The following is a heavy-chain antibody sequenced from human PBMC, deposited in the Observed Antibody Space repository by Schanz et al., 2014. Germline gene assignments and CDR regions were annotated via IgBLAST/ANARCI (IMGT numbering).Heavy chain of an antibody. V-gene: IGHV1-18*01. CDR2: ISAYNGNT. Sequence: QVQLVQSGAEVKKPGASVKVSCKASGYTFTSYGISWVRQAPGQGLEWVGWISAYNGNTKYPQKLQGRVTMTTDTSTSTVYMELRSLRSDDTAVYYCARSAGRDFWSGYYTRFDYWGQGTLXTVSS. CDR1: GYTFTSYG. CDR3: ARSAGRDFWSGYYTRFDY. D-gene: IGHD3-3*01. J-gene: IGHJ4*02.